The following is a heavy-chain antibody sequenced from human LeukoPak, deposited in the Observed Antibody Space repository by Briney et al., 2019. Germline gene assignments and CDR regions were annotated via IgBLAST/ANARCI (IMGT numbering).Heavy chain of an antibody. CDR1: GFTFSSYS. CDR3: ASHFEYSSSFPLGYFDY. V-gene: IGHV3-21*01. J-gene: IGHJ4*02. D-gene: IGHD6-6*01. Sequence: GGSLRLSCAASGFTFSSYSMNWVRQAPEKGLEWVSSISSSGSYIYYADSVKGRFTISRDNAKNSLYLQMNSLRAEDTAVYYCASHFEYSSSFPLGYFDYWGQGTLVTVSS. CDR2: ISSSGSYI.